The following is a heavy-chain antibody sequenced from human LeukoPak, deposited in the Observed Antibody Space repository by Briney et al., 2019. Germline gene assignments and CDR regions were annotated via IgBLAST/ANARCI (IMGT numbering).Heavy chain of an antibody. D-gene: IGHD5-12*01. Sequence: SETLSLTCAVYGGSFSGYYWSWIRQPPGKGLEWIGEINHSGSTNYNPSLKSRVTISVDTSKNQFSLKLSSVTAADTAVYYCARDLSGATWFDPWGQGTLVSVSS. J-gene: IGHJ5*02. CDR1: GGSFSGYY. V-gene: IGHV4-34*01. CDR2: INHSGST. CDR3: ARDLSGATWFDP.